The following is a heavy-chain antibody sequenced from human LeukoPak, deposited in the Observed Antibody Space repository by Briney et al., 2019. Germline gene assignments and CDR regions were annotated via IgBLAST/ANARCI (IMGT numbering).Heavy chain of an antibody. D-gene: IGHD3-10*01. CDR3: ARDTPMVRGLFDY. CDR2: INPNSGGT. V-gene: IGHV1-2*02. J-gene: IGHJ4*02. CDR1: GYTFTGYY. Sequence: ASVKVSCKASGYTFTGYYMHWLRQAPGQGLEWMGWINPNSGGTNSAQKFQGRVTMTRDTSITSAYMELSRLRSDDTAAYYCARDTPMVRGLFDYWGQGTLVTVSS.